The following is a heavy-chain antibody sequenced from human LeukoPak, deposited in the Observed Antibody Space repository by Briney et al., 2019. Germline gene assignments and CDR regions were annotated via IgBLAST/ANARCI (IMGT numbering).Heavy chain of an antibody. CDR3: ARGLWAQPGLVPFNY. V-gene: IGHV4-59*01. Sequence: SETLSLTCSVSGDSIISYYWNWLRQSPGKGLEWIGNIHHFGRTEYNSSLRSRVTMFLDSSKNQFSLKLTSVTPTDTAVYYCARGLWAQPGLVPFNYWGQGILVTVSS. D-gene: IGHD5-18*01. J-gene: IGHJ4*02. CDR1: GDSIISYY. CDR2: IHHFGRT.